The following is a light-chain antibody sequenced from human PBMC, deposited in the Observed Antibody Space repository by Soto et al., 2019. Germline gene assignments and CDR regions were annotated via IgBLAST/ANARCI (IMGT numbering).Light chain of an antibody. Sequence: QLVLTQPPSASGTPGQRVTISCSGSSSNVGGDYVYWFQQLPGTAPKLLNYTNNRRPSGVPDRFSGSKSGTSASLAISGLRSEDEADYCCAAWDDSLSAWVFGGGTKLTVL. J-gene: IGLJ3*02. CDR1: SSNVGGDY. CDR3: AAWDDSLSAWV. V-gene: IGLV1-47*02. CDR2: TNN.